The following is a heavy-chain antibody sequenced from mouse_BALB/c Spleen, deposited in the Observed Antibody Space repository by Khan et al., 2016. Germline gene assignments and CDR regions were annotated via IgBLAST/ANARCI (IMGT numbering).Heavy chain of an antibody. V-gene: IGHV1-81*01. D-gene: IGHD2-1*01. CDR1: GYTFTDYV. CDR2: IYPGSGST. CDR3: ARGGGNYLYWYFDV. Sequence: QVRLQQSGPELVKPGASVKMSCKASGYTFTDYVISWVKQRTGQGLEWIGEIYPGSGSTYYNEKFKGKATLTADKSSTTAYMQLSSLTSEDSAVYFCARGGGNYLYWYFDVWGAGTTVTVSS. J-gene: IGHJ1*01.